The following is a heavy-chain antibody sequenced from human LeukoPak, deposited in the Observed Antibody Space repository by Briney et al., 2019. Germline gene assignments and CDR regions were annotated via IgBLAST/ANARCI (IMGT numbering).Heavy chain of an antibody. J-gene: IGHJ5*02. V-gene: IGHV3-23*01. CDR3: AKYGLGYYSSTSCNGGNWFDP. Sequence: PGGSLRLSCAASGFTFSNAWMSWVRQAPGKGLEWVSAISGSGGSTYYADSVKGRFTISRDNSKNTLYLQMNSLRAEDTAVYYCAKYGLGYYSSTSCNGGNWFDPWGQGTLVTVSS. D-gene: IGHD2-2*01. CDR2: ISGSGGST. CDR1: GFTFSNAW.